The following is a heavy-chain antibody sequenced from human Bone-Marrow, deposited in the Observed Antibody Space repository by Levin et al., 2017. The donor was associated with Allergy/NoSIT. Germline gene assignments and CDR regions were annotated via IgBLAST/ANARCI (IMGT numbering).Heavy chain of an antibody. V-gene: IGHV3-23*01. J-gene: IGHJ5*02. CDR1: GFTFSSYA. Sequence: GESLKISCETSGFTFSSYAMTWVRQAPGKGLQWVSAISGSAESTYYADSLKGRFTISRDSSKKTLYLQMNSLRAEDTAVYYCAKLRDYDLWTLNWFDPWGQGTLVTVSA. CDR2: ISGSAEST. D-gene: IGHD3-3*01. CDR3: AKLRDYDLWTLNWFDP.